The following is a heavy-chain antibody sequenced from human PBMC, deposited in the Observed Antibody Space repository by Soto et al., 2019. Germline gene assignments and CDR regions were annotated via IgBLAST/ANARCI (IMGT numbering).Heavy chain of an antibody. Sequence: PGGSLRLSCAASGFTFSSYSMNWVRQAPGKGLEWVSSISSSSSYIYYADSVKGRFTISRDNAKNSLYLQMNSLRAEDTAVYYCARDPAALELPEPYYFDYWGQGTMVTVSS. V-gene: IGHV3-21*01. D-gene: IGHD1-7*01. CDR3: ARDPAALELPEPYYFDY. J-gene: IGHJ4*02. CDR1: GFTFSSYS. CDR2: ISSSSSYI.